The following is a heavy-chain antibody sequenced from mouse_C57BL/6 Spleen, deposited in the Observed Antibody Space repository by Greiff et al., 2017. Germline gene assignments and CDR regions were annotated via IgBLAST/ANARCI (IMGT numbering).Heavy chain of an antibody. D-gene: IGHD2-1*01. J-gene: IGHJ4*01. CDR3: ATHGNSYAMDY. Sequence: VQLQQSGPELVKPGASVKISCKASGYSFTGYYMNWVKQSPEKSLEWIGEINPSTGGTTYNQKFKAKATLTVDKSSSTAYMQLKSLTSEDSAVYYCATHGNSYAMDYWGQGTSVTVSS. V-gene: IGHV1-42*01. CDR1: GYSFTGYY. CDR2: INPSTGGT.